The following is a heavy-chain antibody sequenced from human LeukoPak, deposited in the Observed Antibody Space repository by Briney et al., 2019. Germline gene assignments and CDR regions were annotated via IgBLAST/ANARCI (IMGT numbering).Heavy chain of an antibody. J-gene: IGHJ4*02. CDR3: ARKGSIPDY. CDR1: GYTLTELS. CDR2: ITANNGNT. V-gene: IGHV1-2*02. Sequence: ASVKVSCKVSGYTLTELSIHWVRQAPGKGLEWMGWITANNGNTNYAQKFQGRVTMTRDTSISTAYMELSRLRSDDTAVYYCARKGSIPDYWGQGTLVTVSS.